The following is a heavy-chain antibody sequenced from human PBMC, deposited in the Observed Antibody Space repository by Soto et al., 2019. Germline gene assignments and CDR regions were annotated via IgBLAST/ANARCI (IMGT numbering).Heavy chain of an antibody. V-gene: IGHV4-61*01. D-gene: IGHD3-3*01. Sequence: QVQLQESGPGLVEPSETLSLTCTVSGGSFKRGRYSWSWIRPPPGKGLEWIGYVYHTGRTSYNPSRNSRVSISMDTSKNQFSLNLDSVTAADTAVYFCARDFAYFDSWGQGTLVTVSS. CDR1: GGSFKRGRYS. J-gene: IGHJ4*02. CDR2: VYHTGRT. CDR3: ARDFAYFDS.